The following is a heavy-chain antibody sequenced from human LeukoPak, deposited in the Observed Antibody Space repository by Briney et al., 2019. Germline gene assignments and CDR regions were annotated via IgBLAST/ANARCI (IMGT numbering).Heavy chain of an antibody. V-gene: IGHV3-11*01. CDR3: ARPLGYCSSTSCPNGY. J-gene: IGHJ4*02. CDR2: ISVSGSSI. Sequence: PGGSLRLSCAAPGFTFSDYYMSWIRQAPGKGLEWVSYISVSGSSIYYADSVKGRFTISRDNAKNSLYLQMNSLRAENTAVYYCARPLGYCSSTSCPNGYWGQGTLVTVSS. CDR1: GFTFSDYY. D-gene: IGHD2-2*01.